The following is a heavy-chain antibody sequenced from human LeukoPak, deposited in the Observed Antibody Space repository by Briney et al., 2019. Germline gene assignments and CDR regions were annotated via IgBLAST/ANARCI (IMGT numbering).Heavy chain of an antibody. CDR2: IYTSGST. D-gene: IGHD6-6*01. V-gene: IGHV4-4*07. J-gene: IGHJ4*02. CDR1: GGSITGYS. Sequence: PSETLSLTCSVSGGSITGYSWHWIRQPAGKGLEWIGRIYTSGSTDYNPSLKSRITMSIDTSKNHFSLKLSSVTAADTGVYFCAREDSSSWGPFDYWGQGTLVTVSS. CDR3: AREDSSSWGPFDY.